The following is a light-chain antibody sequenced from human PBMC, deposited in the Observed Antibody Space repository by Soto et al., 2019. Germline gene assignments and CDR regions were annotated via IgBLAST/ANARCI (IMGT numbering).Light chain of an antibody. V-gene: IGKV3-20*01. CDR3: QQYGSSPPWT. CDR2: DAS. J-gene: IGKJ1*01. CDR1: QSVNNNY. Sequence: EIVLTHSPGTLSLSPGERATLSCRASQSVNNNYLAWYQQKPGQAPRLVIYDASSRATGIPDRFSASGSGTDFTLTINRLEPEDFAVYYCQQYGSSPPWTFGQGTKVDIK.